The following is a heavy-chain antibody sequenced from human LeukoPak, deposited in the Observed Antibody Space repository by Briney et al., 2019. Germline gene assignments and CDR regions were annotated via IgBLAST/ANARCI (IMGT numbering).Heavy chain of an antibody. CDR1: GGTFSSYA. D-gene: IGHD4-17*01. J-gene: IGHJ4*02. CDR2: IIPIFGIA. Sequence: ASVKVSCKASGGTFSSYAISWVRQAPGRGLEWMGRIIPIFGIANYAQKFQGRVTITADKSTSTAYMELSSLRSEDTAVYYCARDETPGDYGFDYWGQGTLVTVSS. V-gene: IGHV1-69*04. CDR3: ARDETPGDYGFDY.